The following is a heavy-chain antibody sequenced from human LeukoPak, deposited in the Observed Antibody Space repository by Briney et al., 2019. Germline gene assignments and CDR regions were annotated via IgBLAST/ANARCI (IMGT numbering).Heavy chain of an antibody. CDR3: ATDSCSSTSCYGWFDP. V-gene: IGHV1-24*01. CDR2: FDPEDGET. D-gene: IGHD2-2*01. J-gene: IGHJ5*02. Sequence: ASVKVSCKVPGYTLTELSMHWVRQAPGKGLEWMGGFDPEDGETIYAQKFQGRVTMTEDTSTDTAYMELSSLRSEDTAVYYCATDSCSSTSCYGWFDPWGQGTLVTVSS. CDR1: GYTLTELS.